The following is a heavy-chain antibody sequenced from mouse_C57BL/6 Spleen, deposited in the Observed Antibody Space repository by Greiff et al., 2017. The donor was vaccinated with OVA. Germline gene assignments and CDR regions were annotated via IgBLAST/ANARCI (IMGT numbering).Heavy chain of an antibody. CDR3: AREPITTVVAPYYFDY. Sequence: EVQLQQSGPELVKPGASVKISCKASGYSFTDYNMNWVKQSTGKSLEWIGVINPNYGTTSYNQKFKGKATLTVDQSSRTASMQLNNLTSEDSAVYYCAREPITTVVAPYYFDYWGQGTTLTVSS. CDR2: INPNYGTT. D-gene: IGHD1-1*01. J-gene: IGHJ2*01. V-gene: IGHV1-39*01. CDR1: GYSFTDYN.